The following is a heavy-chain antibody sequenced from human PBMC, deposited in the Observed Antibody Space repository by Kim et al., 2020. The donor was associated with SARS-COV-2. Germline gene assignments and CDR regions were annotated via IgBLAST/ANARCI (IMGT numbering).Heavy chain of an antibody. V-gene: IGHV4-39*01. Sequence: SETLSLTCTVSGGSISSSSYYWGWIRQPPGKGLEWIGSIYYSGSTYYNPSLKSRVTISVDTSKNQFSLKLSSVTAADTAVYYCARPYGSGSYGDFYYGMDVWGQGTTVTVSS. CDR2: IYYSGST. CDR1: GGSISSSSYY. D-gene: IGHD3-10*01. CDR3: ARPYGSGSYGDFYYGMDV. J-gene: IGHJ6*02.